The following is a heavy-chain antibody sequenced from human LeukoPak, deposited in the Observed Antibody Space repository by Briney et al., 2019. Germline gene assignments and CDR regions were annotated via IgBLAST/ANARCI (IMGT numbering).Heavy chain of an antibody. D-gene: IGHD1-26*01. CDR3: AKDALYSGSYSCFDY. V-gene: IGHV3-23*01. CDR2: ISGSGGSS. Sequence: GALRLSCAASGFTFSSYAMSWVRQAPGKGLEWVSAISGSGGSSYYADSVKGRFTISRDNSKNTLYLQMNSLRAEDTAVYYCAKDALYSGSYSCFDYWGQGTLVTVSS. CDR1: GFTFSSYA. J-gene: IGHJ4*02.